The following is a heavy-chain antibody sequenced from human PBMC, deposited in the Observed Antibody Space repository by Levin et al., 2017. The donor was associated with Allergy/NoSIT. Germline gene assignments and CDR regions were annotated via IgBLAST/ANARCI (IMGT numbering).Heavy chain of an antibody. V-gene: IGHV1-2*02. CDR2: INPNSGGT. CDR3: ARVSWFGETYYFDY. J-gene: IGHJ4*02. Sequence: GASVKVSCKASGYTFTGYYIHWVRQAPGQGLEWMGWINPNSGGTNYAQNFQGRVTMTRDTSISTAYMELSRLTSDDTAVYYCARVSWFGETYYFDYWGQGTLVTVS. D-gene: IGHD3-10*01. CDR1: GYTFTGYY.